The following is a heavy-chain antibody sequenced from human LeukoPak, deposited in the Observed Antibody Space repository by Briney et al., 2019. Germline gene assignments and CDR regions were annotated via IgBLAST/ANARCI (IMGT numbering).Heavy chain of an antibody. CDR1: GFTFSTFA. D-gene: IGHD2-15*01. Sequence: GGSLRLSCAASGFTFSTFAMIWVRQPPGKGLEWVSVIYSGGSTYYADSVKGRFTISRDNSKNTLYLQMNSLRAEDTAVYYCARDSSYCSGGSCYSRGSGLDPWGQGTLVTVSS. CDR3: ARDSSYCSGGSCYSRGSGLDP. V-gene: IGHV3-66*01. J-gene: IGHJ5*02. CDR2: IYSGGST.